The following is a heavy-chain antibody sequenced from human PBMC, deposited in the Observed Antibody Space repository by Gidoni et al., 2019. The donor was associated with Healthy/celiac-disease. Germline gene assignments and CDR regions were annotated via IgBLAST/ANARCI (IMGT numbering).Heavy chain of an antibody. Sequence: EVQLLESGGGLVQPGGSLRLSCAASGFTFSSYAMSWVRQAPGKGLEWGSAISGSGGSTYYADSVKGRFTISRDNSKNTLYLQMNSLRAEDTAVYYCAKLAIPGGGIVVVPAAIPDDYWGQGTLVTVSS. CDR1: GFTFSSYA. V-gene: IGHV3-23*01. J-gene: IGHJ4*02. D-gene: IGHD2-2*02. CDR3: AKLAIPGGGIVVVPAAIPDDY. CDR2: ISGSGGST.